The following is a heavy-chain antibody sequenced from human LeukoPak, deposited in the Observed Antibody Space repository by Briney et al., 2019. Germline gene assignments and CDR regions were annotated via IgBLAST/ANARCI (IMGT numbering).Heavy chain of an antibody. D-gene: IGHD3-10*01. V-gene: IGHV4-34*01. CDR2: INHSGST. J-gene: IGHJ6*02. CDR3: ASSGYGSGSYYHSGDFYGMDV. CDR1: GGSFSGYY. Sequence: SETLSLTCAVYGGSFSGYYWSWIRQPPGKGLEWIGEINHSGSTNYNPSLKSRVTISVDTSKNQFSLKLSSVTAADTAVYYCASSGYGSGSYYHSGDFYGMDVWGQGTTVTVSS.